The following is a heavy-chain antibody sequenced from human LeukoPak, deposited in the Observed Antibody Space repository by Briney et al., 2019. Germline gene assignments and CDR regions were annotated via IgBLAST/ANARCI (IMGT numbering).Heavy chain of an antibody. Sequence: PGGSLRLSCAASGFTFSSYGMSWVRQAPGKGLGWDSAISGSGGSTYYADSVKDRLTISRENSNNPRYLQMNSLRAEDTAVYYCAKGAPYYDSSGYYLFGYWGQGTLVTVSS. D-gene: IGHD3-22*01. CDR2: ISGSGGST. J-gene: IGHJ4*02. CDR1: GFTFSSYG. CDR3: AKGAPYYDSSGYYLFGY. V-gene: IGHV3-23*01.